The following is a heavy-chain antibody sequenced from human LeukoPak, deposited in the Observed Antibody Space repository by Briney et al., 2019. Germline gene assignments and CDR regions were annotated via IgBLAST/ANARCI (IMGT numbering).Heavy chain of an antibody. CDR3: ATDRRYVAVRNY. Sequence: PSETLSLTCTVSGGSISSSSYYWGWIRQPPGKGLEWIGSIYYSGSTYYNPSLKSRVTISVDTSKNQFSLKLSSVTAADTAVYYCATDRRYVAVRNYWGQGTLVTVSS. CDR2: IYYSGST. J-gene: IGHJ4*02. D-gene: IGHD6-19*01. CDR1: GGSISSSSYY. V-gene: IGHV4-39*02.